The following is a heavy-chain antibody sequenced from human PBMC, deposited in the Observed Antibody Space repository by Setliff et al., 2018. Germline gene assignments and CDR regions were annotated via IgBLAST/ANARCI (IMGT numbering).Heavy chain of an antibody. CDR1: GGSISDYY. Sequence: KTSETPSLTCTVSGGSISDYYWSWIRQPPGKGLEWIGNIYNTGSTSYNPSLKSRVTISLDTSKNQFSLKLSSVTAADTAVYYCARGGGGYHAASWGQGILVTVSS. CDR3: ARGGGGYHAAS. D-gene: IGHD2-2*01. V-gene: IGHV4-59*12. CDR2: IYNTGST. J-gene: IGHJ5*02.